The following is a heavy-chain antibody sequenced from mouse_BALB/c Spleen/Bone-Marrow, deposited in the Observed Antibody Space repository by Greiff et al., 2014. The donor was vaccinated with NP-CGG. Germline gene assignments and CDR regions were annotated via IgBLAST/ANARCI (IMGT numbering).Heavy chain of an antibody. CDR1: GYTFTSYW. V-gene: IGHV1-4*01. J-gene: IGHJ2*01. CDR2: INPSTGYT. Sequence: VKLVESGAELAKPGASVKMSCKASGYTFTSYWMHWVKQRPGQGLEWIGYINPSTGYTEYNQKFKDKATLTADKSSSTAYMQLGSLTSEDSAVYYCASYYGSSYFDYWGQGTTLTVSS. CDR3: ASYYGSSYFDY. D-gene: IGHD1-1*01.